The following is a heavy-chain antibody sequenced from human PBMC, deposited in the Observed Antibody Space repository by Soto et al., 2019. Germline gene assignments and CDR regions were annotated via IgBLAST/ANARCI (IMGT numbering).Heavy chain of an antibody. Sequence: EVQLVQSGAEVKKPGESLKISCKGSGYSFTSYWIGWVRQMPGKGLEWMGIIYPGDSDTRYSPSFQGQVTISADKSISTAYLQWSSLKASDTAMYYCARSRYFDWADYQFDYWGQGTLVTVSS. CDR2: IYPGDSDT. J-gene: IGHJ4*02. CDR1: GYSFTSYW. CDR3: ARSRYFDWADYQFDY. V-gene: IGHV5-51*01. D-gene: IGHD3-9*01.